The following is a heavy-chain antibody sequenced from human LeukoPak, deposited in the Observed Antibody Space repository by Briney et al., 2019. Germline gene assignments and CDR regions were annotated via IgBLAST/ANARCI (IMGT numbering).Heavy chain of an antibody. D-gene: IGHD3-10*01. CDR3: ARLLHGTASPFDY. CDR1: GYRFVSYW. Sequence: GESLKISCKGSGYRFVSYWIGWVRQMPGERLEWMGIIFPGDSDTRYNPSFQGQVRISVDKSINTAYLQWNSLKASDTAMYYCARLLHGTASPFDYWGQGTLVTVSS. CDR2: IFPGDSDT. J-gene: IGHJ4*02. V-gene: IGHV5-51*01.